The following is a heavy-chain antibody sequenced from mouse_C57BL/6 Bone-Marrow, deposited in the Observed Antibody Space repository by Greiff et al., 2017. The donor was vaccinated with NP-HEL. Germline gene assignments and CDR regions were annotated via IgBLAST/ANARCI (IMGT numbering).Heavy chain of an antibody. V-gene: IGHV1-55*01. J-gene: IGHJ4*01. Sequence: QVQLQQPGAELVKPGASVKMSCKASGYTFTSYWITWVKQRPGQGLEWIGDIYPGSGSTNYNEKFKSKATLTVDTSSSTAYMQLSSLTSEDSAVYYCARWDYYGSSYYYAMDYWGQGTSVTVSP. CDR3: ARWDYYGSSYYYAMDY. CDR1: GYTFTSYW. D-gene: IGHD1-1*01. CDR2: IYPGSGST.